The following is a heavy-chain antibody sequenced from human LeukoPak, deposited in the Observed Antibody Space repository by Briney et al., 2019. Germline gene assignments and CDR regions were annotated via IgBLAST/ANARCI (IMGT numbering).Heavy chain of an antibody. D-gene: IGHD2-21*02. CDR3: TSESYCGGDCLRPDAFDI. J-gene: IGHJ3*02. Sequence: EASVKVSCKASGYTFTGYYMHWVRQAPGQGLEWMGWINPKSGGTNYAQKFQGRVTMTRDTSISTAYMELSRLRSDDTAVYYCTSESYCGGDCLRPDAFDIWGQGTMVTVSS. CDR2: INPKSGGT. V-gene: IGHV1-2*02. CDR1: GYTFTGYY.